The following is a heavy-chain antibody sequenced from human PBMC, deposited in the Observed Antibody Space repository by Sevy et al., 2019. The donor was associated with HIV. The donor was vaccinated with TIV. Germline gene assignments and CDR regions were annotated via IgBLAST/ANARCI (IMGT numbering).Heavy chain of an antibody. Sequence: GGSLRLSCAASGFSFSWYWMSWVRQTPEKGLEWVANIKQDGSEKNYVDSVKGRITISRDNAKNSLYLQMNTLRVDDTAVYYFATKGGSRLNDAFNTWGQGTMVTVSS. CDR1: GFSFSWYW. V-gene: IGHV3-7*01. J-gene: IGHJ3*02. CDR2: IKQDGSEK. CDR3: ATKGGSRLNDAFNT. D-gene: IGHD3-10*01.